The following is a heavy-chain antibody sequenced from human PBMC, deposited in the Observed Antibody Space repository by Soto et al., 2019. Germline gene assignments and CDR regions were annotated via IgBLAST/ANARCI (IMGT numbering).Heavy chain of an antibody. CDR2: IIPMLGTS. D-gene: IGHD3-22*01. V-gene: IGHV1-69*10. CDR1: GDTFSSYA. Sequence: SVKVSCKSSGDTFSSYAISWVRQAPGQGLEWMGGIIPMLGTSSYAQKFQDRVTITANKFTSTAYMELSGLRSEDTALYYCAKEESRYDRSGYYRPDYWGQGTLVTVSS. CDR3: AKEESRYDRSGYYRPDY. J-gene: IGHJ4*02.